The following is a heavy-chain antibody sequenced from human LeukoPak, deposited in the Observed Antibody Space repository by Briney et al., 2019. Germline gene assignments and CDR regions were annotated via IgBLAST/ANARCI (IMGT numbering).Heavy chain of an antibody. V-gene: IGHV1-46*01. CDR2: INPSGDST. D-gene: IGHD3-22*01. CDR3: AYSSGYRGAFDI. CDR1: VYTFTSYS. Sequence: GASVKVSCKASVYTFTSYSMHSVRQAPGQGLSWLGIINPSGDSTSYAQKFQGRVTMTRDTSTSTVYMELGSLRSEDTAGYYCAYSSGYRGAFDIWGEGTMVTVSS. J-gene: IGHJ3*02.